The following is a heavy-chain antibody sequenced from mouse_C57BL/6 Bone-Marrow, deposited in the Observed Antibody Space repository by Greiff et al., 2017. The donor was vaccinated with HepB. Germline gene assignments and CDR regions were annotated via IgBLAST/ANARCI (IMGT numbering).Heavy chain of an antibody. CDR1: GFTFSDYG. CDR2: ISSGSSTI. V-gene: IGHV5-17*01. D-gene: IGHD1-1*01. CDR3: AREYYYGRGFAY. J-gene: IGHJ3*01. Sequence: EVKLMESGGGLVKPGGSLKLSCAASGFTFSDYGMHWVRQAPEKGLEWVAYISSGSSTIYYADTVKGRFTISRDNAKNTLFLQMTSLRSEDTAMYYCAREYYYGRGFAYWGQGTLVTVSA.